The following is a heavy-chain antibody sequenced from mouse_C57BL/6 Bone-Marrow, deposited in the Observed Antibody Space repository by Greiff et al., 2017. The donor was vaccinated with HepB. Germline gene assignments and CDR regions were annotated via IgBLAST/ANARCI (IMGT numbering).Heavy chain of an antibody. Sequence: EVKLVESGGGLVKPGGSLKLSCAASGFTFSDYGMHWVRQAPEKGLEWVAYISSGSSTIYYADTVKGRFTISRDNAKNTLFLQMTSLRSEDTAMYYCARTAQATDYAMDYWGQGTSVTVSS. CDR3: ARTAQATDYAMDY. CDR1: GFTFSDYG. J-gene: IGHJ4*01. CDR2: ISSGSSTI. D-gene: IGHD3-2*02. V-gene: IGHV5-17*01.